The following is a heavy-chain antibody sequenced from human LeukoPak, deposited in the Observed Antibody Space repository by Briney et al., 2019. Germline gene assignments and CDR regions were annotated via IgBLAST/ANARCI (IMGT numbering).Heavy chain of an antibody. CDR1: GYSFTSYW. Sequence: GESLKISCKGSGYSFTSYWISWVRQMPGKGLEWRGRIDPSDSYTNYSPSFQGHVTISADKSISTAYLQWSSLKASDTAMYYCARLSSGSYYTYYYGMDVWGKGTTVTVSS. CDR2: IDPSDSYT. V-gene: IGHV5-10-1*01. J-gene: IGHJ6*04. CDR3: ARLSSGSYYTYYYGMDV. D-gene: IGHD3-10*01.